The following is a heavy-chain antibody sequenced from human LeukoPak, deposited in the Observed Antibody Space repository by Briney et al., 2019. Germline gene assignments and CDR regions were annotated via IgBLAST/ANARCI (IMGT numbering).Heavy chain of an antibody. CDR3: ARVLLWFGEFPNDEYYFDY. CDR2: ISGSGGST. D-gene: IGHD3-10*01. CDR1: GFTFSSYA. J-gene: IGHJ4*02. Sequence: GGSLRLSCAASGFTFSSYAMSWVRQAPGKGLGWVSAISGSGGSTYYADSVKGRFTISRDNSKNTLYLQMNSLRAEDTAVYYCARVLLWFGEFPNDEYYFDYWGQGTLVTVSS. V-gene: IGHV3-23*01.